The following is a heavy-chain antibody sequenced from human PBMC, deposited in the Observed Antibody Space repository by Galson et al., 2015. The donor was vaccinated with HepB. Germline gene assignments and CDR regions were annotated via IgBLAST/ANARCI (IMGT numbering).Heavy chain of an antibody. CDR3: SRERYGGSWYGDAFHI. J-gene: IGHJ3*02. V-gene: IGHV4-61*02. CDR2: FYISGSS. Sequence: TLSLTCTVSGDSISSGSFYWSWIRQPAGKGLQWIGRFYISGSSKYNLSLRGRATISVDTSKNQLSLKLTSVTAADTAVYYCSRERYGGSWYGDAFHIWGQGAVVTVSS. D-gene: IGHD6-13*01. CDR1: GDSISSGSFY.